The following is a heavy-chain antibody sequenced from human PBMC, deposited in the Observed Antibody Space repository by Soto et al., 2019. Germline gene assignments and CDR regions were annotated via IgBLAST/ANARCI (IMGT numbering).Heavy chain of an antibody. CDR2: INPSGGST. Sequence: ASVKVSCKASGYTFTSYYMHWVRQAPGQGLEWMGIINPSGGSTSYAQKFQGRVTMTRDTSTSTVYMGLSSLRSEDTAVYYCAILSVATEFGDNWSDPWGQGTLVTVSS. V-gene: IGHV1-46*01. J-gene: IGHJ5*02. D-gene: IGHD5-12*01. CDR3: AILSVATEFGDNWSDP. CDR1: GYTFTSYY.